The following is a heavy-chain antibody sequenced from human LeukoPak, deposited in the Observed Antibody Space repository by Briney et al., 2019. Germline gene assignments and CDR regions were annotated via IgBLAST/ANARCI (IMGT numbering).Heavy chain of an antibody. CDR2: IYNTGST. CDR3: ARERLVTFDY. J-gene: IGHJ4*02. CDR1: GVSISSYY. V-gene: IGHV4-59*01. D-gene: IGHD2-21*02. Sequence: SETLSLTCTVSGVSISSYYWSWIRQPPGKGLEWIGYIYNTGSTNYNPSLKSRVTISIDTSKNQFSLKLSSVTAADTAVYDCARERLVTFDYWGQGTLVTVSS.